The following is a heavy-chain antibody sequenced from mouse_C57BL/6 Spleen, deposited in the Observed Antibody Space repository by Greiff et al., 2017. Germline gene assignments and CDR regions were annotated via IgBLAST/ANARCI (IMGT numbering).Heavy chain of an antibody. Sequence: DVQLQESGPGLVKPSQSLSLTCSVTGYSITSGYYWNWIRQFPGNKLGWMGYISYDGSNNYNPSLKNRISITRDTSKNQFFLKLNSVTTEDTATYYCARVATTYYAMDYWGQGTSVTVSS. D-gene: IGHD2-3*01. CDR2: ISYDGSN. V-gene: IGHV3-6*01. J-gene: IGHJ4*01. CDR1: GYSITSGYY. CDR3: ARVATTYYAMDY.